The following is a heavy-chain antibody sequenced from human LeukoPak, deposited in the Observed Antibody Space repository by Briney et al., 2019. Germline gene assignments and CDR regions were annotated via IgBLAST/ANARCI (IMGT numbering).Heavy chain of an antibody. D-gene: IGHD3-16*01. CDR3: ARGAPRWGLGAFDI. CDR1: GGSISSSNW. Sequence: SETLSLTCAVSGGSISSSNWGSWVRQPPGKGLEWIGEIYHSGSTNYNPSLKSRVTISVDKSKNQFSLKLSSVTAADTAVYYCARGAPRWGLGAFDIWGQGTMVTVSS. J-gene: IGHJ3*02. CDR2: IYHSGST. V-gene: IGHV4-4*02.